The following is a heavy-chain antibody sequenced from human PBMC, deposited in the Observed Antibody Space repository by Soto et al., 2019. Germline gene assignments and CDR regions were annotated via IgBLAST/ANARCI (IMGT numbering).Heavy chain of an antibody. D-gene: IGHD2-15*01. Sequence: QVQLVQSGAEVKKPGASVKVSCKASGYTVTGYYIQWVRQAPGQGLEWMGWINPKSGGTNYAQKFQGWVTMTRDTSISTVYMEVSRLTDDDTAVYYCARMIAARGHYGMDVWCQGTTVTVSS. CDR1: GYTVTGYY. J-gene: IGHJ6*02. V-gene: IGHV1-2*04. CDR2: INPKSGGT. CDR3: ARMIAARGHYGMDV.